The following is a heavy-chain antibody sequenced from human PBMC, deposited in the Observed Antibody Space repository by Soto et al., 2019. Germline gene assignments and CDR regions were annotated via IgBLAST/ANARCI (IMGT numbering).Heavy chain of an antibody. Sequence: GSVRLSCAASGFTFTRYSMNWVRQAPGKGLEWVSSISSTTNYIYYGDSMKGRFTISRDNAKNSLYLEMNSLRAEDTAVYYCARESEDLTSNFDYWGQGTLVTVSS. CDR1: GFTFTRYS. J-gene: IGHJ4*02. CDR3: ARESEDLTSNFDY. V-gene: IGHV3-21*06. CDR2: ISSTTNYI.